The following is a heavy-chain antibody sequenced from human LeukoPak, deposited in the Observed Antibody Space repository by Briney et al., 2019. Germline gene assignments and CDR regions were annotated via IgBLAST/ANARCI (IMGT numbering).Heavy chain of an antibody. V-gene: IGHV3-33*03. CDR1: GFTFSSYG. J-gene: IGHJ4*02. Sequence: GGSLRLSCAASGFTFSSYGMQWVRQAAGKGREWVAVIWYDGSNKYSADSEKGRFTISRDNSKTTLYLQMNSLRAEATAVSYCATDAPHAYYFDDWGRGTLVTVSS. CDR2: IWYDGSNK. CDR3: ATDAPHAYYFDD.